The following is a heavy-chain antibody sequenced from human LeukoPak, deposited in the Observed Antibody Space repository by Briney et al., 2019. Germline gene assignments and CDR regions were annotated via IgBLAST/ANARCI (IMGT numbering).Heavy chain of an antibody. CDR2: ISSSNSYI. Sequence: GGALRLSCAASGFTFSSYSMNWVRQAPGKGREWVSSISSSNSYIYSADSVKGRFTISRDNAKNSLYLHMNSLRAEETAVYYCARGTYGDYSFDFWGQGTLVTVSS. CDR1: GFTFSSYS. D-gene: IGHD4-17*01. J-gene: IGHJ4*02. V-gene: IGHV3-21*01. CDR3: ARGTYGDYSFDF.